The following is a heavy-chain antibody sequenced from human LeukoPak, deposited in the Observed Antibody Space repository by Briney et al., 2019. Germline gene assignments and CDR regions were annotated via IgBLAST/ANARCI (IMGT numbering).Heavy chain of an antibody. V-gene: IGHV3-21*01. CDR1: GFTFSSYS. Sequence: PGGSLRLSCAASGFTFSSYSMNWVRQAPGKGLEWVSSISSSSSYIYYADSVKGRFTISRDNAKNSLYLQMNSLRAEDTAVYYCAREGPGMAGPYYYYYMDVWGKGTTVTVSS. CDR2: ISSSSSYI. CDR3: AREGPGMAGPYYYYYMDV. J-gene: IGHJ6*03. D-gene: IGHD3-10*01.